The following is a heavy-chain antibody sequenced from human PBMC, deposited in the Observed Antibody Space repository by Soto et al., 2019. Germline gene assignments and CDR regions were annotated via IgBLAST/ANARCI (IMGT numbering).Heavy chain of an antibody. CDR2: ISGSGGST. V-gene: IGHV3-23*01. D-gene: IGHD1-26*01. Sequence: GVLSLSCAASGFTFSSYAMSWVRQAPGKRLKWVSAISGSGGSTYYADSVKRRFTISRDNSKNTLYLQMNSLRAEDTAVYYCAKTRWFSLLGLDAFDIWGQGTMVRVSS. J-gene: IGHJ3*02. CDR1: GFTFSSYA. CDR3: AKTRWFSLLGLDAFDI.